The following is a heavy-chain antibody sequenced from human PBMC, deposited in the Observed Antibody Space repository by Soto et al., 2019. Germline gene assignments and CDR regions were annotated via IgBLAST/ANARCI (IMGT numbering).Heavy chain of an antibody. CDR3: AKANVYDFWSGYYTPYFDY. CDR1: GFTFSSYA. J-gene: IGHJ4*02. CDR2: ISGSGGST. Sequence: GGSLRLSCAASGFTFSSYAMSWVRQAPGKGLEWVSAISGSGGSTYYADSVKGRFTISRDNSKNTLYLQMNSLRAEDTAVYYCAKANVYDFWSGYYTPYFDYWGQGTLVTVS. D-gene: IGHD3-3*01. V-gene: IGHV3-23*01.